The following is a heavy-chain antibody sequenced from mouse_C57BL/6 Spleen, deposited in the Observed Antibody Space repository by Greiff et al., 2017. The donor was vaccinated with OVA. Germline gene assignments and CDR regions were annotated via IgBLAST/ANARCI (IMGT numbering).Heavy chain of an antibody. CDR3: IANWDVGFAY. CDR2: IYPGDGDT. J-gene: IGHJ3*01. D-gene: IGHD4-1*01. V-gene: IGHV1-80*01. Sequence: VQLQQSGAELVKPGASVQISCKASGYAFSSYWMNWVKQRPGKGLEWIGQIYPGDGDTNYNGKFKGKATLTADKSSSTAYMQLSSLTSEDSAVYFCIANWDVGFAYWGQGTLVTVSA. CDR1: GYAFSSYW.